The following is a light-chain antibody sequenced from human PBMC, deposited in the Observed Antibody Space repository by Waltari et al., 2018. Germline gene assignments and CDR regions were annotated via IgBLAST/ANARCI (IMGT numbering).Light chain of an antibody. CDR3: QHRRNWPWT. CDR1: QSVSSR. Sequence: EIVLTQSPVTLSLSPGERATLSCRASQSVSSRLGWYQQKPGQVPRLLIYDVSNRATGIPARFSGSGSETDFTLTISSLEPEDFAIYYCQHRRNWPWTFGQGTRVEIK. V-gene: IGKV3-11*01. CDR2: DVS. J-gene: IGKJ1*01.